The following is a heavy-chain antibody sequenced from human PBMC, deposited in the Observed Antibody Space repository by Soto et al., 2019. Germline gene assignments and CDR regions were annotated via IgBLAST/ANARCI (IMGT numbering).Heavy chain of an antibody. CDR1: GFTFSSYS. V-gene: IGHV3-48*02. CDR2: ISSSSSTI. Sequence: EVQLVESGGGLVQPGGSPRLSCAASGFTFSSYSMNWVRQAPGKGLEWVSYISSSSSTIYYADSVKGRFTISRDNAKNSLYLQMNSLRDEDTAVYYCARGRTQQLVLFDYWGQGTLVTVSS. D-gene: IGHD6-13*01. J-gene: IGHJ4*02. CDR3: ARGRTQQLVLFDY.